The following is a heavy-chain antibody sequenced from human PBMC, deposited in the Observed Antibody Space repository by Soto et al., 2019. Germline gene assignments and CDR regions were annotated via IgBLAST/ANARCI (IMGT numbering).Heavy chain of an antibody. V-gene: IGHV3-33*01. J-gene: IGHJ4*02. Sequence: GGSLRLSCAASGFTFSSYGMHWVRQAPGKGLEWVAVIWYDGSNKYYADSVKGRFTISRDNSKNTLYLQMNSLRAEDTAVYYCARESTVTTAGEFDHWGQGTLVTVS. CDR3: ARESTVTTAGEFDH. CDR1: GFTFSSYG. CDR2: IWYDGSNK. D-gene: IGHD4-17*01.